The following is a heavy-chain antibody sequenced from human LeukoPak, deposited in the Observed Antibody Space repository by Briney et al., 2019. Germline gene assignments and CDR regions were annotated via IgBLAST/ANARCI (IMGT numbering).Heavy chain of an antibody. V-gene: IGHV1-69*05. CDR2: IIPIFGTA. CDR1: GGTFSSYA. D-gene: IGHD3-22*01. CDR3: ARAVGGGYDSSGYYCVDI. J-gene: IGHJ3*02. Sequence: SVKVSCKASGGTFSSYAISWVRQAPGQGLEWMGGIIPIFGTANYAQKFQGRVTITTDESTSTAYMELSSLRSEDTAVYYCARAVGGGYDSSGYYCVDIWGQGTMVTVSS.